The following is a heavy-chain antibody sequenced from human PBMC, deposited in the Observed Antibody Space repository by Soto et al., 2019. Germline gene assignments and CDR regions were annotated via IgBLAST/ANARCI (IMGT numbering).Heavy chain of an antibody. Sequence: QVQLVESGGGVVQPGRPLRLSCAASGFTFSTYAMYWVRQAPGKGLEWVAVISYGGSKKYYADSVKGRFTISRDNPKNRLYLQMNSLRADDTAVYYCARDLHCGGDCSLYYFDYWGQGTLVTVSS. CDR1: GFTFSTYA. CDR3: ARDLHCGGDCSLYYFDY. V-gene: IGHV3-30-3*01. J-gene: IGHJ4*02. CDR2: ISYGGSKK. D-gene: IGHD2-21*02.